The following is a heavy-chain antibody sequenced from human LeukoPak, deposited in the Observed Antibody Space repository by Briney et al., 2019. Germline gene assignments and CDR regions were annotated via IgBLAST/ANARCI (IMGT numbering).Heavy chain of an antibody. J-gene: IGHJ6*02. D-gene: IGHD3-3*01. V-gene: IGHV4-59*01. CDR1: GGSISSYY. CDR3: ARTSDYDSYYYGMDV. Sequence: PSETLSLTCTVSGGSISSYYWSWIRQPPGKGLEWIGYIYYSGSTYYNPSLKSRVTISVDTSKNQFSLKLSSVTAADTAVYYCARTSDYDSYYYGMDVWGQGTTVTVSS. CDR2: IYYSGST.